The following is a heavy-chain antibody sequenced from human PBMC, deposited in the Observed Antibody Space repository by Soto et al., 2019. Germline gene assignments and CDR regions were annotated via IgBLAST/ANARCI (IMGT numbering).Heavy chain of an antibody. CDR2: ISGSGGST. Sequence: GGSLRLSCAASGFTFSSYAMSWVRQAPGKGLEWVSGISGSGGSTYYVDSVKGRFTISRDDSKNTLYLQMNSLRAEDTAIFYCARDPFGYYVNYFDNWGQGTLVTVSS. CDR1: GFTFSSYA. J-gene: IGHJ4*02. CDR3: ARDPFGYYVNYFDN. V-gene: IGHV3-23*01. D-gene: IGHD1-26*01.